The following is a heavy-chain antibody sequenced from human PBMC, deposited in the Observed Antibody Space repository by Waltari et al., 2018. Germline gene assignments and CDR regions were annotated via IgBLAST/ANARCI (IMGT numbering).Heavy chain of an antibody. D-gene: IGHD3-3*02. V-gene: IGHV1-2*04. Sequence: QVQLVQSGAEVKKPGASVKVSCKASGYTFTGYYMHWVRQAPGQGLEWMGWINPNSGGTNYAQKCQGWVTMTRDTSISTAYMELSRLRSDDTAVYYCARAPHFWSGPEDYWGQGTLVTVSS. CDR3: ARAPHFWSGPEDY. CDR2: INPNSGGT. J-gene: IGHJ4*02. CDR1: GYTFTGYY.